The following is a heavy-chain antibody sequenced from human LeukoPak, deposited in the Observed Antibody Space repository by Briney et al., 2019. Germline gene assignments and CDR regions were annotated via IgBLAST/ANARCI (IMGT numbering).Heavy chain of an antibody. J-gene: IGHJ4*02. D-gene: IGHD3-9*01. Sequence: SQTLSLTCTVSGGSISSGGYYWSWIRQPPGKGLEWIGYIYYSGSTYYNPSLKSRVTISVDTSKNQFSLKLSSVTAADTAVYYCARSVPYYDILTGYYGCFDYWGQGTLVTVSS. CDR1: GGSISSGGYY. CDR2: IYYSGST. V-gene: IGHV4-31*03. CDR3: ARSVPYYDILTGYYGCFDY.